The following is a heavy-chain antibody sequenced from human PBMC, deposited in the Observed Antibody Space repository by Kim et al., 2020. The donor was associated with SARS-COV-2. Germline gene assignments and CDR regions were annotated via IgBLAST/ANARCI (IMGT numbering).Heavy chain of an antibody. Sequence: QHPTRGLEWIGFVYYTGNTYYTASLQSRISMSVDTSTNQFSLKLSSVTAADTALYYCATLLRHDYYFDFWGQGILVTVSS. CDR3: ATLLRHDYYFDF. J-gene: IGHJ4*02. V-gene: IGHV4-31*02. D-gene: IGHD2-21*02. CDR2: VYYTGNT.